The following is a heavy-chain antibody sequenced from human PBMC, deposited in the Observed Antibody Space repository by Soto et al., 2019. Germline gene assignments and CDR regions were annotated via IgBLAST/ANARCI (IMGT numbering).Heavy chain of an antibody. CDR2: VSSSGSST. Sequence: EVQLLESGGGSVQSGGSLRLSCEASGFTFSNYDMSWVRLAPGKGLEWVSSVSSSGSSTLYADSVQGRFTISRDNPKNTLSLQMSSLSAADTAVYYCARRDCGSGNNCEFGAPAFAYWGQGNLVTVTS. J-gene: IGHJ4*02. D-gene: IGHD2-21*01. CDR1: GFTFSNYD. V-gene: IGHV3-23*01. CDR3: ARRDCGSGNNCEFGAPAFAY.